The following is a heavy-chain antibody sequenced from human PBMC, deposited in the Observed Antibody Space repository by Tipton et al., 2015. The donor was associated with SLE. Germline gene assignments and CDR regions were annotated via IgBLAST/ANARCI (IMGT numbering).Heavy chain of an antibody. CDR1: GGSISSHY. CDR3: ARAAGSDYYGMDV. D-gene: IGHD6-19*01. V-gene: IGHV4-59*11. Sequence: TLSLTCTVSGGSISSHYWSWIRQPPGKGLKWIGYIYYSGSTNYNPSLKSRVTISVDTSKNQFSLKLSSVTAADTAVYYCARAAGSDYYGMDVWGQGTTVTVSS. CDR2: IYYSGST. J-gene: IGHJ6*02.